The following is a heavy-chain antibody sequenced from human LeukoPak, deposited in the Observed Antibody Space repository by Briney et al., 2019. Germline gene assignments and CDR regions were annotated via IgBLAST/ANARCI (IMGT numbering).Heavy chain of an antibody. CDR3: ARGVTYYYYYMDV. CDR2: INHSGST. CDR1: GGSFSGYY. J-gene: IGHJ6*03. V-gene: IGHV4-34*01. Sequence: SETLSLTCAVYGGSFSGYYWSWIRQPPGKGLEWIGEINHSGSTNYNPSLKSRVTISVDTSKNQFSLKLSSVTAADTAVYYCARGVTYYYYYMDVWGKGTTVTVSS. D-gene: IGHD4-11*01.